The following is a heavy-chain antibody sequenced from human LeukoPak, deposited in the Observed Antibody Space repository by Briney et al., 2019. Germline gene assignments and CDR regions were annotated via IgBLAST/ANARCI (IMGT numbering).Heavy chain of an antibody. CDR1: GGSFSRYY. V-gene: IGHV4-34*01. Sequence: SDTLSLTCAVNGGSFSRYYWSWIRQPPGKGLEWIGEINHSGSTNYNPSLKSRVTISVDTSKNQFSLKLNSVTAADTAIYYCARTHSSRYNWFDPWGQGTLVTVSS. CDR3: ARTHSSRYNWFDP. J-gene: IGHJ5*02. D-gene: IGHD6-13*01. CDR2: INHSGST.